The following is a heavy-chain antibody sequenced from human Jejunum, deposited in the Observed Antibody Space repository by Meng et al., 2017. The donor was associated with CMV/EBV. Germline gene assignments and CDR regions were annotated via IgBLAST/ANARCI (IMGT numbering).Heavy chain of an antibody. D-gene: IGHD5-12*01. CDR3: LYSGNEWYSGF. CDR2: VTDKGTT. Sequence: EVQLVESXXXXVXXGGXLRLSCATSGFTLRSAWMSWVRQAPGKGLEWIGRVTDKGTTDYAAPVKGRFTISRDDWQDTLYLQINSLEIEDTAMYYCLYSGNEWYSGFWGRGTLVTVSS. J-gene: IGHJ4*02. CDR1: GFTLRSAW. V-gene: IGHV3-15*01.